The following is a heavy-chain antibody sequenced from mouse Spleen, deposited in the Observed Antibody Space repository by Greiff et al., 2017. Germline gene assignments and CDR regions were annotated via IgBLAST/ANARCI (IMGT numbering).Heavy chain of an antibody. CDR2: IDPSDSYT. CDR1: GYTFTSYW. CDR3: ARGDYDEGYYYAMDY. V-gene: IGHV1-50*01. Sequence: QVQLQQPGAELVKPGASVKLSCKASGYTFTSYWMQWVKQRPGQGLEWIGEIDPSDSYTNYNQKFKGKATLTVDTSSSTAYMQLSSLTSEDSAVYYCARGDYDEGYYYAMDYWGQGTSVTVSS. J-gene: IGHJ4*01. D-gene: IGHD2-4*01.